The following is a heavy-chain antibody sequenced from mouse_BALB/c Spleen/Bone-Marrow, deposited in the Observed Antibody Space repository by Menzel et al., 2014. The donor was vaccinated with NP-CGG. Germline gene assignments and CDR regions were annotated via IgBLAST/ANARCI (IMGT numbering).Heavy chain of an antibody. V-gene: IGHV1-14*01. CDR3: AREGGLRRGDYYTMDY. D-gene: IGHD2-4*01. Sequence: VQLQQPGPELVKPGASVKMSCKASGYTFTGYVMHWVKQKPGQGLEWIGYINPYNDGTKYNEKFKGKATLTPDKSSSTAYMELSSLTSEDSAVYYCAREGGLRRGDYYTMDYWGQGTSVTVSS. CDR1: GYTFTGYV. J-gene: IGHJ4*01. CDR2: INPYNDGT.